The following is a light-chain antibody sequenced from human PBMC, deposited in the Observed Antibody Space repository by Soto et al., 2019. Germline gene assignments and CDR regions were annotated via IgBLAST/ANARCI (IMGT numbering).Light chain of an antibody. V-gene: IGKV3-20*01. CDR3: QQYGSSLRT. CDR2: GAS. Sequence: EIVLTQSPGTLSLSPGERATLSCRASQSISNSYLAWYQQKPGQAPRLLIYGASSRATGIPDRFGGSGFGTDFTLTISRLEPEDFAVDYCQQYGSSLRTFGQGTKVEIK. CDR1: QSISNSY. J-gene: IGKJ1*01.